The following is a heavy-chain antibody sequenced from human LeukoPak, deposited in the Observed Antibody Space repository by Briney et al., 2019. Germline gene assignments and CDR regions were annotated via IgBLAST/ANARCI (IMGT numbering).Heavy chain of an antibody. Sequence: GGSLRLSCAASGFTFSSYAMSWVRQAPGKGLEWVSAIRGNGSNKYYADSVKGRFTISRDNSKNTLYLQMNSLRAEDTAVYYCAKDHPGNDIYAFDIWGQGRMVTASS. D-gene: IGHD3-9*01. CDR1: GFTFSSYA. J-gene: IGHJ3*02. CDR3: AKDHPGNDIYAFDI. CDR2: IRGNGSNK. V-gene: IGHV3-23*01.